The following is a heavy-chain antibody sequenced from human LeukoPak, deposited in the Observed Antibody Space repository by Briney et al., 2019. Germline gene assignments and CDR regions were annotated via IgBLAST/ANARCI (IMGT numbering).Heavy chain of an antibody. D-gene: IGHD1/OR15-1a*01. J-gene: IGHJ4*02. CDR3: AKGTKPVMTIPDY. CDR1: GFTFSSYG. Sequence: GGSLRLSCAASGFTFSSYGMHWVRQAPGKGLEWVAVISYDGTNKYYADSVKGRFTISRDNAKNSLFLQMNSLRAEDTAMYYCAKGTKPVMTIPDYWGQGILVTVSS. V-gene: IGHV3-30*18. CDR2: ISYDGTNK.